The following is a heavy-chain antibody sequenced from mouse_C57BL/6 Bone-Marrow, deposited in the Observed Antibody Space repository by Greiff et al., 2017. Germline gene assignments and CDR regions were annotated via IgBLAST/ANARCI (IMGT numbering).Heavy chain of an antibody. CDR2: LDPSDSYT. Sequence: QVQLQQPVAELVMPGASVKLSCKASGYTFTSYWMHWVKQRPGQGLEWIGELDPSDSYTNYNPKFKGKSTLTVDKSSSTAYLQLSSLTSEDYAVYCCARARLGYAMDYWGQGTSVTVSS. CDR3: ARARLGYAMDY. CDR1: GYTFTSYW. V-gene: IGHV1-69*01. D-gene: IGHD4-1*01. J-gene: IGHJ4*01.